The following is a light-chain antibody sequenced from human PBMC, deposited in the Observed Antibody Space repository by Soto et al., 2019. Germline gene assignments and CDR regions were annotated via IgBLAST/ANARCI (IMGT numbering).Light chain of an antibody. CDR1: QSVSRW. J-gene: IGKJ1*01. V-gene: IGKV1-5*03. CDR2: KAS. CDR3: QQYNDNWT. Sequence: DIQMTQSPSTLSASVGDRVTITCRASQSVSRWLAWYQQKPGKAPKLLIYKASTLESGVPSRFSGSGSGTEFALAISILQPDDSATYYCQQYNDNWTFGQGTKVEIK.